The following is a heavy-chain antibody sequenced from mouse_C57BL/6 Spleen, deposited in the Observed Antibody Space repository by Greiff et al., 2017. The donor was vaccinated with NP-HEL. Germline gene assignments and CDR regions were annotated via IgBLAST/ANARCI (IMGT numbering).Heavy chain of an antibody. CDR2: IYPRSGNT. CDR1: GYTFTSYG. J-gene: IGHJ3*01. CDR3: ARDSSGEDAY. D-gene: IGHD3-2*01. V-gene: IGHV1-81*01. Sequence: QVQLQQSGAELSRPGASVKLSCKASGYTFTSYGISWVKQRTGQGLEWIGEIYPRSGNTYYNEKFKGKATLTADKSSSTAYMELRSLTSEDSAVYFCARDSSGEDAYWGQGTLVTVSA.